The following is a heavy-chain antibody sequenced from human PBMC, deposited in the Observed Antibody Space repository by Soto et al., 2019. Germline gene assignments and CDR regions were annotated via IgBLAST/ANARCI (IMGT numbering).Heavy chain of an antibody. CDR1: GLSITSYY. D-gene: IGHD3-10*01. J-gene: IGHJ2*01. CDR2: IYHSGSN. Sequence: PSGTLSLTCTVSGLSITSYYWSWIRQPPGKGLEWIGYIYHSGSNNYNSSLKSRVTISVDTAKNQFSLKLSSVTAADTAVYYCERGAYCFESGRGFWYFDLWGRGTLVTVSS. CDR3: ERGAYCFESGRGFWYFDL. V-gene: IGHV4-59*12.